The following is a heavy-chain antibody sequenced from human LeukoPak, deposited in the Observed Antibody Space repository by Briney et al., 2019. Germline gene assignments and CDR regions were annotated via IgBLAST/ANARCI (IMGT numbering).Heavy chain of an antibody. CDR1: GGSISCYY. CDR3: ARLEAMRGIDI. Sequence: SSETLSLTCTVSGGSISCYYWSWVRQPPGRGVGWIDYIYYRVRTHNNPTHKRRHTISLHTSKHQFSLKLSSVTAADTAVYYCARLEAMRGIDIWGQGTMVTVSS. V-gene: IGHV4-59*08. CDR2: IYYRVRT. J-gene: IGHJ3*02. D-gene: IGHD2-2*01.